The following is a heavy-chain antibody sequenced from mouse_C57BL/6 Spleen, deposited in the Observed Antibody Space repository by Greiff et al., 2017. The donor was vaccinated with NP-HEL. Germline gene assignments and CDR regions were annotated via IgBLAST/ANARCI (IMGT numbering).Heavy chain of an antibody. CDR3: ARHGSSPAWFAY. CDR1: GFTFSSYP. CDR2: ISGGGGTT. J-gene: IGHJ3*01. V-gene: IGHV5-9*01. Sequence: EVMLVESGGGLVKPGGSLKLSCAASGFTFSSYPMSWVRQTPEKRLEWVATISGGGGTTYYPDSVKGRFTISRDNAKNTLYLQMSSLRSEDRALYYCARHGSSPAWFAYWGQGTLVTVSA. D-gene: IGHD1-1*01.